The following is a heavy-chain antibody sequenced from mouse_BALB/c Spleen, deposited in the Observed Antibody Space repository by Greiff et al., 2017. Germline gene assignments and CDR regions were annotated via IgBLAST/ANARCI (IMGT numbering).Heavy chain of an antibody. J-gene: IGHJ4*01. D-gene: IGHD4-1*01. CDR3: TRANWDVDYAMDY. CDR1: GYTFTSYW. V-gene: IGHV1-5*01. Sequence: SGTVLARPGASVKMSCKASGYTFTSYWMHWVKQRPGQGLEWIGAIYPGNSDTSYNQKFKGKAKLTAVTSTSTAYMELSSLTNEDSAVYYCTRANWDVDYAMDYWGQGTSVTVSS. CDR2: IYPGNSDT.